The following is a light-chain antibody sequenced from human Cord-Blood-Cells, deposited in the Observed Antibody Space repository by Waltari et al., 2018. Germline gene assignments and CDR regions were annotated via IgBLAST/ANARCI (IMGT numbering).Light chain of an antibody. CDR2: GAS. Sequence: EIVLTQSPGTLSLSPGERATLSCRASQSVSSSYLAWYQQKPGQAPRLLIYGASSRATGIPDRFSGSRSGTDFTLTISRLEPEDFAVYYCQRYGSSLWTFGQGTKVEIK. J-gene: IGKJ1*01. V-gene: IGKV3-20*01. CDR1: QSVSSSY. CDR3: QRYGSSLWT.